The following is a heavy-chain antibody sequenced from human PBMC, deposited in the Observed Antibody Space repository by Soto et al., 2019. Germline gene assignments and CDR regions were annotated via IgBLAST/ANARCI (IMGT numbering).Heavy chain of an antibody. V-gene: IGHV1-18*01. Sequence: GASVKVSCKASGYTFTSYGISWVRQAPGQGLEWMGWISAYNGNTNYAQKLQGRVTMTTDTSTSTAYMGLRSLRSDDTAVYYCARVVTYYDFWSGYSGAHYYYYMDVWGKGTTVTVSS. J-gene: IGHJ6*03. CDR3: ARVVTYYDFWSGYSGAHYYYYMDV. CDR1: GYTFTSYG. CDR2: ISAYNGNT. D-gene: IGHD3-3*01.